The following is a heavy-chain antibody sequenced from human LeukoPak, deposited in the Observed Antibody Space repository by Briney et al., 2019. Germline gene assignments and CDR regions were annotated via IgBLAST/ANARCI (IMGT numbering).Heavy chain of an antibody. D-gene: IGHD3-22*01. CDR1: GGSISSYY. J-gene: IGHJ3*02. V-gene: IGHV4-59*01. Sequence: SETLSLTCTVSGGSISSYYWSWIRQPPGKGLEWIGYIHYSGSTNYNPSLKSRVTISVDTSKNQFSLKLSSVTAADTAVYYCARVHSNGSFDIWGQGTMVTVSS. CDR2: IHYSGST. CDR3: ARVHSNGSFDI.